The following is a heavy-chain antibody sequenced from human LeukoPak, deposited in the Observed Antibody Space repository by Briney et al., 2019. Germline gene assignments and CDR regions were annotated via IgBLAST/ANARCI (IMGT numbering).Heavy chain of an antibody. J-gene: IGHJ4*02. Sequence: PGGSLRLSCSASKFSFSTFAMSWVRQTPEKGLEWVSSIGPNGATTFYADSVKGRFTISRDNFKNTLSLQMNNLKGDDTAVYYCAKEASTGPGGACGGACYWARPFDFWGQGTLVTVSS. CDR1: KFSFSTFA. D-gene: IGHD2-21*02. CDR2: IGPNGATT. V-gene: IGHV3-23*01. CDR3: AKEASTGPGGACGGACYWARPFDF.